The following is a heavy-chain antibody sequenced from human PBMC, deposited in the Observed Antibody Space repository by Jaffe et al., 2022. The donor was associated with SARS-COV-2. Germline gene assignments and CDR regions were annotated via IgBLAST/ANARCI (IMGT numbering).Heavy chain of an antibody. CDR1: GFTFSSYA. J-gene: IGHJ4*02. CDR2: ISYDGSNK. Sequence: QVQLVESGGGVVQPGRSLRLSCAASGFTFSSYAMHWVRQAPGKGLEWVAVISYDGSNKYYADSVKGRFTISRDNSKNTLYLQMNSLRAEDTAVYYCARDYCSGGSCYSDYWGQGTLVTVSS. CDR3: ARDYCSGGSCYSDY. V-gene: IGHV3-30-3*01. D-gene: IGHD2-15*01.